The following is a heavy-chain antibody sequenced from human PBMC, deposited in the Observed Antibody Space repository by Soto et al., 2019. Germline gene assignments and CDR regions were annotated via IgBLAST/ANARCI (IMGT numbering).Heavy chain of an antibody. CDR3: ASGYYDYVWGSYRYFDY. CDR2: IYYSGST. D-gene: IGHD3-16*02. V-gene: IGHV4-31*03. CDR1: GGSISIGGYY. J-gene: IGHJ4*02. Sequence: QVQLQESGPGLVKPSQTLSLTCTVSGGSISIGGYYWSWIRQHPGKGLEWIGYIYYSGSTYYNPSLKSRVTISVDTSKNQFSLKLSSATAADTAVYYCASGYYDYVWGSYRYFDYWVQGTLVTVSS.